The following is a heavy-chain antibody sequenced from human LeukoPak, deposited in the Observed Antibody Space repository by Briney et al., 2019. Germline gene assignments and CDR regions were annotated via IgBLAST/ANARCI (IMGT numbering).Heavy chain of an antibody. CDR1: GFTFSKYW. V-gene: IGHV3-7*01. J-gene: IGHJ4*02. CDR2: IDKNGREK. Sequence: GGSLRLSCTVSGFTFSKYWLRWVRQAPGKGLEWVASIDKNGREKRYVDSVEGRFTISRDNAKDSVYLQMTSLGAEDTAVYYCATYTQNFGAPGTDYWGQGTLVTVSS. D-gene: IGHD3-10*01. CDR3: ATYTQNFGAPGTDY.